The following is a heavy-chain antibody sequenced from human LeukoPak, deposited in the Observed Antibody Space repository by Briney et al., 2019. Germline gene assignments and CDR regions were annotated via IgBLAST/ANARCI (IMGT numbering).Heavy chain of an antibody. J-gene: IGHJ4*02. CDR2: IITDGSGT. CDR3: ARDSIGWYGIDY. D-gene: IGHD6-19*01. CDR1: GISFSTYA. Sequence: GGSLRLSCAASGISFSTYAMHWVRQAPGEGLVWVARIITDGSGTGYADSVKGRFTISRDNAKNTLYLQMNSLRAEDTAVYYCARDSIGWYGIDYWGQGTLVTASS. V-gene: IGHV3-74*01.